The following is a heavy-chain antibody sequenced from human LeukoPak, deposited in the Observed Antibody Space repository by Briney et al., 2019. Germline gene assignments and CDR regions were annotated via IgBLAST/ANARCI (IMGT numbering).Heavy chain of an antibody. V-gene: IGHV4-59*08. CDR2: FYSSGTT. CDR1: GGPFTNYY. Sequence: SETLSLTCAVCGGPFTNYYWNWIRQPPGKGLEWIAYFYSSGTTNYNPSLKSRVTISVDTSKNQVSLGLSSVTAADTAVYFCARLGLRSRGWYFDLWGRGTLVTVSS. CDR3: ARLGLRSRGWYFDL. J-gene: IGHJ2*01. D-gene: IGHD3-10*01.